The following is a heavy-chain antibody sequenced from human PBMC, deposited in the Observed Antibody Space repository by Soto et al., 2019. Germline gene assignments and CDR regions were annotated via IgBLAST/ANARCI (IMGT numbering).Heavy chain of an antibody. CDR3: ARLHSWYHQNFDY. J-gene: IGHJ4*02. CDR2: IYFSGST. D-gene: IGHD6-13*01. CDR1: GGSINSYY. V-gene: IGHV4-59*12. Sequence: PSETLSLTCTVSGGSINSYYWSWIRQPPGKGLEWIGFIYFSGSTNYNPSLKSRVTISVDTSKNQFSLKLNSVTAADTAVYYCARLHSWYHQNFDYWGQGALVTVS.